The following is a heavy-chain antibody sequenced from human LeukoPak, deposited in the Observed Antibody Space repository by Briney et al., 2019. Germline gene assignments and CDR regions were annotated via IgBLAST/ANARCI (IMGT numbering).Heavy chain of an antibody. CDR2: IYYSGST. J-gene: IGHJ3*02. CDR3: ARRRPRLDAFDI. V-gene: IGHV4-59*01. Sequence: SETLSLTCTVFGGSISSYYWSWIRQPPGKGLEWIGYIYYSGSTNYNPSLKSRVTISVDTSKNQFSLKLSSVTAADTAVYYCARRRPRLDAFDIWGQGTMVTVSS. CDR1: GGSISSYY. D-gene: IGHD6-25*01.